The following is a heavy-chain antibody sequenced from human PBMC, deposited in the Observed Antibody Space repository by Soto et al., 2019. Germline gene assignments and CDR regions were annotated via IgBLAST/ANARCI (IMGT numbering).Heavy chain of an antibody. CDR3: ARDRHMVRGVFDY. Sequence: PGGPLRLSCAASGFTFSDYYMSWIRQAPGKGLAWVSYISSSSSYTNYADSVKGRFTISRDNAKNSLYLQMNSLRAEDTAVYYCARDRHMVRGVFDYWGQGTLVTVSS. J-gene: IGHJ4*02. CDR1: GFTFSDYY. D-gene: IGHD3-10*01. V-gene: IGHV3-11*05. CDR2: ISSSSSYT.